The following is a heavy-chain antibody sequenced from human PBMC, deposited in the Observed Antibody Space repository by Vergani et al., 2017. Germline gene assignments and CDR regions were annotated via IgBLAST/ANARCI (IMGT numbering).Heavy chain of an antibody. V-gene: IGHV4-59*01. D-gene: IGHD6-13*01. Sequence: QVQLQESGPGLVKPSETLSLTCTVSGGSISSYYWSWIRQPPGKGLEWIGYFYYSGSTNYNPSLKSRVTISVDTSKNQFSLKLSSVTAADTAVYYCARCIAGLGYWGQGTLVTVSS. CDR3: ARCIAGLGY. CDR2: FYYSGST. CDR1: GGSISSYY. J-gene: IGHJ4*02.